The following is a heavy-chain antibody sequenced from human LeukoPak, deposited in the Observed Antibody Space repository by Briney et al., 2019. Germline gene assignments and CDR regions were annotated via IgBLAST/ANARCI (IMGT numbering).Heavy chain of an antibody. J-gene: IGHJ6*02. V-gene: IGHV3-9*01. CDR3: AAGNALVSYFYGLDV. CDR2: ISWNSGSI. D-gene: IGHD1-14*01. Sequence: GGSQRLSYAASGFTFSSYAMSWVRQAPGKGLEWVSGISWNSGSIGYADSVKGRFTISRDNAKNSLNLQMNSLRAEDTALYYCAAGNALVSYFYGLDVWGQGTTVTVSS. CDR1: GFTFSSYA.